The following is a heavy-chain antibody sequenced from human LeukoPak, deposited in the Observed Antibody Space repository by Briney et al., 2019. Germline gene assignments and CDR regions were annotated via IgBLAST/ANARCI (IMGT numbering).Heavy chain of an antibody. D-gene: IGHD6-13*01. CDR3: ARTYSSSWYYYYYYMDV. CDR1: GGSISSYY. Sequence: SETLSLTCTASGGSISSYYWSWIRQPPGKGLEWIGYIYYSGSTNYNPSLKSRVTISVDTSKNQFSLKLSSVTAADTAVYYCARTYSSSWYYYYYYMDVWGKGTTVTVSS. J-gene: IGHJ6*03. CDR2: IYYSGST. V-gene: IGHV4-59*01.